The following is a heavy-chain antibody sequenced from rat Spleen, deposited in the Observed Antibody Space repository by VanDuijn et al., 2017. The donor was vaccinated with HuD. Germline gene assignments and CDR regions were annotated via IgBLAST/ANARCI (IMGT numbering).Heavy chain of an antibody. CDR1: GFTFSNYD. Sequence: EVQLVESDGGLVQPGRSLKLSCAASGFTFSNYDMAWVRQAPTKGLEWVASISTSGGSTYYPDSLKGRFTISRDNAKNTLYLQMNSLRSEDTATYYCTRNWDYWGQGVMVTVSS. J-gene: IGHJ2*01. V-gene: IGHV5S13*01. CDR2: ISTSGGST. CDR3: TRNWDY. D-gene: IGHD5-1*01.